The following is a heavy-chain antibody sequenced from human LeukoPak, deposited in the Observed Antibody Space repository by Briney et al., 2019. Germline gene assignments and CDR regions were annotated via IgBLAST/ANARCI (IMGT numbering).Heavy chain of an antibody. CDR2: IYHSGST. Sequence: PSETLSLTCTVSGGSISSYYWSWIRQPPGKGLEWIGYIYHSGSTYYNPSLKSRVTISVDRSKNQFSLKLSSVTAADTAVYYCASTTPSGYDPFDYWGQGTLVTVSS. D-gene: IGHD5-12*01. V-gene: IGHV4-59*12. CDR1: GGSISSYY. CDR3: ASTTPSGYDPFDY. J-gene: IGHJ4*02.